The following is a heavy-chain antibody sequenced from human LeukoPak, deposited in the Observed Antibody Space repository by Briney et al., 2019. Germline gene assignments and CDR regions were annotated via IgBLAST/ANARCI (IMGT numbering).Heavy chain of an antibody. CDR3: ARDRYDFWSGYYPYYFDY. D-gene: IGHD3-3*01. V-gene: IGHV4-59*12. CDR2: TYYSGGT. CDR1: GGSISSYY. J-gene: IGHJ4*02. Sequence: SETLSLTCTVSGGSISSYYWSWIRQPPGKGLEWIGYTYYSGGTYYNPSLNSRVTISVDTSNNQFSLKLSSVTAADTAVYYCARDRYDFWSGYYPYYFDYWGQGTLVTVSS.